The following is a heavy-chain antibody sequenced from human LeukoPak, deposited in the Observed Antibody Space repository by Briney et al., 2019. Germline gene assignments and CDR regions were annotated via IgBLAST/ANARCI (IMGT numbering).Heavy chain of an antibody. Sequence: GGSLRLSCAASGFTVSSNYMSWVRQAPGKGLEWVSVVYSGGSTYYADSVKGRFTISKDNSKNTLYLQMNSLRAEDTAVYYCAYGDYYYGMDVWGQGTTVTVSS. J-gene: IGHJ6*02. D-gene: IGHD3-10*01. V-gene: IGHV3-53*01. CDR3: AYGDYYYGMDV. CDR1: GFTVSSNY. CDR2: VYSGGST.